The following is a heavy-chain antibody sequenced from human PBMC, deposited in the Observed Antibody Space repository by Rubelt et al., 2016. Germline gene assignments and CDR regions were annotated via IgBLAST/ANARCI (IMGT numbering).Heavy chain of an antibody. V-gene: IGHV1-69*04. CDR1: GVTFSSYA. CDR3: ARAHNYGFDY. Sequence: QVQLVQSGAEVKKPGSSVKVSCKASGVTFSSYAISWVRQAPGQGLEWMGRIIPFLGIANYAQKFQGRVTITAGKSTSTAYMELSSLRSEDTAVYYCARAHNYGFDYWGQGTLVTVSS. D-gene: IGHD4-11*01. J-gene: IGHJ4*02. CDR2: IIPFLGIA.